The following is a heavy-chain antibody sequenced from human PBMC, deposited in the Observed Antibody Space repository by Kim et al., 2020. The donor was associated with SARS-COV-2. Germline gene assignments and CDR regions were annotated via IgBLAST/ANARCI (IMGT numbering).Heavy chain of an antibody. D-gene: IGHD2-2*01. CDR2: IYHSGST. CDR1: GGSISSSNW. Sequence: SETLSLTCAVSGGSISSSNWWSWVRQPPGKGLEWIGEIYHSGSTNYNPSLKSRVTISVDKSKNQFSLKLSSVTAADTAVYYCARVQLLSDNWFDPWGQGTLVTVSS. J-gene: IGHJ5*02. CDR3: ARVQLLSDNWFDP. V-gene: IGHV4-4*02.